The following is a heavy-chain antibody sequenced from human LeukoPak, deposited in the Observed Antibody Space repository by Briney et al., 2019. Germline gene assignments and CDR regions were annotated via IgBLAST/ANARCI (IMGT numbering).Heavy chain of an antibody. CDR2: IYYSGST. V-gene: IGHV4-39*07. D-gene: IGHD5-12*01. CDR1: GGSISSSSYY. J-gene: IGHJ4*02. Sequence: SETLSLTCTVSGGSISSSSYYWGWIRQPPGKGLEWIGSIYYSGSTYYNPSLKSRVTISVDTSKNQFSLRLSSATAAATAVYYCARGSSGYESLWDYWGQGTLVTVSS. CDR3: ARGSSGYESLWDY.